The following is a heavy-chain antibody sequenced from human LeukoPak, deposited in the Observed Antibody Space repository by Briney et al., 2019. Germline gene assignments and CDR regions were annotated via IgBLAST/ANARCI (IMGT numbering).Heavy chain of an antibody. V-gene: IGHV4-39*07. CDR2: VYYSGST. CDR1: GGSVNNYY. Sequence: SETLSLTCTVSGGSVNNYYWGWIRQPPGMGLDWIGIVYYSGSTYYNPSLKSRVTISVDTSKNQFSLKLNSVTAADTAIYYCATEYCASSSCRFDSWGQGTLVTVSS. D-gene: IGHD2-2*01. J-gene: IGHJ4*02. CDR3: ATEYCASSSCRFDS.